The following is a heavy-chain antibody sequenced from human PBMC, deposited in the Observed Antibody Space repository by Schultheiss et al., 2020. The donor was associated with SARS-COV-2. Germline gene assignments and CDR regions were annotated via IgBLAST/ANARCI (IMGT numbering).Heavy chain of an antibody. D-gene: IGHD3-3*01. CDR2: IYYSGST. J-gene: IGHJ4*02. Sequence: SETPSLTCTVSGGSISSYYWSWIRQPPGKGLEWIGYIYYSGSTNYNPSLKSRVTMSVDTSKNQFSLKLSSVTAADTAVYYCARDNDFWSGYYFDYWGQGTLVTVSS. CDR3: ARDNDFWSGYYFDY. CDR1: GGSISSYY. V-gene: IGHV4-59*12.